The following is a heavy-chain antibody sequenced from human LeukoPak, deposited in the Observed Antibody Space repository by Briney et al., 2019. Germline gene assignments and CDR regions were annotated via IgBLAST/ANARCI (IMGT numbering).Heavy chain of an antibody. CDR3: AKGNWGERLDWYFDL. CDR2: ITGSGGST. V-gene: IGHV3-23*01. D-gene: IGHD1-26*01. J-gene: IGHJ2*01. CDR1: GFTFSSYD. Sequence: GGSLRLSCAASGFTFSSYDMSRVRQAPGSGLEWVSGITGSGGSTYYADSVKGRFTISRDNSKNTLYLQMNSLRAEDTVVYYCAKGNWGERLDWYFDLWGRGTLVTVSS.